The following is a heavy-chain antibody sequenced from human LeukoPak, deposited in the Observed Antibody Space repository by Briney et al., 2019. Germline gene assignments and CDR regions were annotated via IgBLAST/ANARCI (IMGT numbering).Heavy chain of an antibody. Sequence: KPGGSLRLSCAASGFTFSSYGMSWVRQAPGKGLEWVSSISSSSIYIYDADSLKGRFTISRDNAKNSLYLQMNSLRAEDTAVYYCARGATNSASYYSYFDYWGQGILVTVSS. CDR3: ARGATNSASYYSYFDY. J-gene: IGHJ4*02. CDR1: GFTFSSYG. V-gene: IGHV3-21*06. CDR2: ISSSSIYI. D-gene: IGHD1-26*01.